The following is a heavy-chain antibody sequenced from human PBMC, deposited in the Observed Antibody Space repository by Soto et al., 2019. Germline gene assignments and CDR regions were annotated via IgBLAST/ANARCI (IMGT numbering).Heavy chain of an antibody. J-gene: IGHJ4*02. Sequence: EVQLLESGGGLVQPGGSLRLSCAASGFTFSSYAMNWVRQAPGKGLEWVSVISGSDGSTYYADSVKGRFTISRDNSKNTLNVQMNSLRAEDTAVYYCARRSSSWYFDYWGQGTLVTVSS. V-gene: IGHV3-23*01. D-gene: IGHD6-13*01. CDR3: ARRSSSWYFDY. CDR2: ISGSDGST. CDR1: GFTFSSYA.